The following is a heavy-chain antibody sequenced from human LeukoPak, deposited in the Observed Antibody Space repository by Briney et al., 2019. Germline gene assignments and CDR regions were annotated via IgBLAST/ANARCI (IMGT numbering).Heavy chain of an antibody. V-gene: IGHV1-69*05. D-gene: IGHD4-17*01. Sequence: SVKVSCKASRGTFISYAISWVRQAPGQGLEWMGRIIPIFGTANYAQKFQGRVTITTDESTSTAYMELSSLRSEDTAVYYCARVATHGDYDYFDYWGQGTLVTVSS. J-gene: IGHJ4*02. CDR1: RGTFISYA. CDR3: ARVATHGDYDYFDY. CDR2: IIPIFGTA.